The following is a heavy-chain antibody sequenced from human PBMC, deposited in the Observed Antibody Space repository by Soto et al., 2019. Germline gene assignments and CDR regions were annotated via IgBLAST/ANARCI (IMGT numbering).Heavy chain of an antibody. V-gene: IGHV1-69*01. CDR3: ARSQGSSTSLEIYYYYYYGMDV. CDR2: IIPISETT. Sequence: QVQLVQSGAEVKKPGSSVKVSRKASGGTFSSYAISWVRQAPGQGLEWMGGIIPISETTNYAQKFQGRVTITADESKSTAYMELSSLRSEDTAVYYCARSQGSSTSLEIYYYYYYGMDVWGQGTMVTVSS. D-gene: IGHD2-2*01. J-gene: IGHJ6*02. CDR1: GGTFSSYA.